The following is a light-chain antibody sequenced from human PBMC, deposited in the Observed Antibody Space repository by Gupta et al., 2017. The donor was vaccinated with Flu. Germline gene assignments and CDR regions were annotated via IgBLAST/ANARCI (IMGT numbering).Light chain of an antibody. Sequence: GDRVTITCRASQGISSWLAWYQQKPGKAPKLLIYPASSLQSGVPARFSGSGSGTAFTLTISSLQPEDFATYFCQQANNFPPTFGGGTKVEI. J-gene: IGKJ4*01. CDR3: QQANNFPPT. CDR2: PAS. V-gene: IGKV1-12*01. CDR1: QGISSW.